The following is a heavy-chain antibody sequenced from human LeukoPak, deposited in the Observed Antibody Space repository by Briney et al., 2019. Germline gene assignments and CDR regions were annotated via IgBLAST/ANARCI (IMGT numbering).Heavy chain of an antibody. D-gene: IGHD2-15*01. Sequence: GGSLRLSCAASGFTFSSYSMNWVRQAPGKGLEWVSSISSSSSYIYYADSVKGRYTISRDNAKNSLYLQMNGLRAEDTAVYYCASRLRCSGGSCSKTGYWGQGTLVTVSS. CDR3: ASRLRCSGGSCSKTGY. J-gene: IGHJ4*02. CDR1: GFTFSSYS. CDR2: ISSSSSYI. V-gene: IGHV3-21*06.